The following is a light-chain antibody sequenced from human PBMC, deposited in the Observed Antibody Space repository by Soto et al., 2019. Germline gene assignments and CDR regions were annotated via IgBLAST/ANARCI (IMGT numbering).Light chain of an antibody. Sequence: DIQMAQSPSSLSASVGDRVTITCRASQGISNYVAWYQQKPGEVPKLLIYLASTLQSGVPSRFSGSGSGTVFTLTISSLQPEDVATYYCQKYNSAPLTFGRGTKVEI. J-gene: IGKJ4*01. CDR1: QGISNY. CDR2: LAS. V-gene: IGKV1-27*01. CDR3: QKYNSAPLT.